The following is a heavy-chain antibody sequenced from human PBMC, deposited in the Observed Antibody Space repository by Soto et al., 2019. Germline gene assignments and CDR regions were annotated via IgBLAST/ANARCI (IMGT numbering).Heavy chain of an antibody. CDR2: IWYDGSNK. D-gene: IGHD5-12*01. CDR3: ARDGRYSGYAGGYYYYYGMDV. V-gene: IGHV3-33*01. Sequence: PGGSLRLSCAASGFTFSSYGMHWVRQAPGKGLEWVAVIWYDGSNKYYADSVKGRFTISRDNSKNTLYLQMNSLRAEDTAVYYCARDGRYSGYAGGYYYYYGMDVWGQGTTVTVSS. J-gene: IGHJ6*02. CDR1: GFTFSSYG.